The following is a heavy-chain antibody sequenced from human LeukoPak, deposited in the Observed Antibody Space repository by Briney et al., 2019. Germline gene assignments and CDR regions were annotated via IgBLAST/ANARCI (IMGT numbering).Heavy chain of an antibody. D-gene: IGHD6-19*01. J-gene: IGHJ6*02. V-gene: IGHV4-38-2*02. Sequence: PSETLSLTCTVSGYSISSGYYWGWIRQPPGKGLEWIGSIYHSGSTYYNPSLKSRVTISVDTSKNQFSLKLSSVTAADTAVYYCARVQKDSSGWSAHYYYGMDVWGQGTTVTVSS. CDR2: IYHSGST. CDR1: GYSISSGYY. CDR3: ARVQKDSSGWSAHYYYGMDV.